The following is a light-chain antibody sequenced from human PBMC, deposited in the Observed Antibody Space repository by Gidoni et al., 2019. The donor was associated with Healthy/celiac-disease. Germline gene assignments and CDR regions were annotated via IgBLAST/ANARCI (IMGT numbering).Light chain of an antibody. Sequence: QYALTQPASVSGSPGQSITIPCTGTSSDVGGYNYVSWYQQHPGKAPKLMIYDVSNRPSGVSNRFSGSKSGNTASLTISGLQAEDEADYYCSSYTSSSTLDNYVFGTGTKVTVL. CDR1: SSDVGGYNY. V-gene: IGLV2-14*01. J-gene: IGLJ1*01. CDR2: DVS. CDR3: SSYTSSSTLDNYV.